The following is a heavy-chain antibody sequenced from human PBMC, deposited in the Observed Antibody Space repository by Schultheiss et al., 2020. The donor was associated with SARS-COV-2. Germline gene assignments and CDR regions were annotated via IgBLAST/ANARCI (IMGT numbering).Heavy chain of an antibody. D-gene: IGHD3-10*01. CDR1: GGSFSGYY. V-gene: IGHV4-34*01. J-gene: IGHJ4*02. CDR3: ARGRITMVQGVITGFDY. Sequence: SQTLSLTCAVYGGSFSGYYWGWIRQPPGKGLEWIGSIYYSGSTYYNPSLKSRVTISVDTSKNQFSLKLSSVTAADTAVYYCARGRITMVQGVITGFDYWGQGTLVTVSS. CDR2: IYYSGST.